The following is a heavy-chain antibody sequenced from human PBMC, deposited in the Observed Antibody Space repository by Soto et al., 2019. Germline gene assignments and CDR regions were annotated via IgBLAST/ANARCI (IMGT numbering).Heavy chain of an antibody. D-gene: IGHD6-13*01. CDR2: ISWNSGSI. CDR1: GFTFDDYA. J-gene: IGHJ3*02. Sequence: PGGSLRLSCAASGFTFDDYAMHWVRQAPGKGQEWVSGISWNSGSIGYADSVKGRFTISRDNAKNSLYLQMNSLRAEDTALYYYAKDLPPSSSLALDAFDIWGQGTMVTVSS. V-gene: IGHV3-9*01. CDR3: AKDLPPSSSLALDAFDI.